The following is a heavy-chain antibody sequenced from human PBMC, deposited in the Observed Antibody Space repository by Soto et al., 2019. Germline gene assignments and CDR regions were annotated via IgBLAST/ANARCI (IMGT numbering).Heavy chain of an antibody. CDR1: GYAFSQFY. D-gene: IGHD2-15*01. J-gene: IGHJ6*03. Sequence: QVQLVQAGAEVKKPGASVKVSCKASGYAFSQFYIHWMRQAPGQGLQWKGWINPNRGRTKFAQNLQVCVTRSRDTSIKTVYMELSGLRSDATAVYYCARESGGTTATFDYYYFYMDVWGKGTTVTVSS. V-gene: IGHV1-2*04. CDR2: INPNRGRT. CDR3: ARESGGTTATFDYYYFYMDV.